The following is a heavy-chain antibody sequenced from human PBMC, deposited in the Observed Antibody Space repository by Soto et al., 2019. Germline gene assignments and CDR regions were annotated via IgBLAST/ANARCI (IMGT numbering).Heavy chain of an antibody. CDR2: ISGSGGST. V-gene: IGHV3-23*01. D-gene: IGHD3-22*01. CDR3: VKAGGGYYDSSGYSDY. Sequence: GGSLRLSCVASGFTFSSYAMSWVRQAPGKGLEWVSAISGSGGSTYYADSVKGRFTISRDNSKNTLYLQMNSLRAEDTAVYYCVKAGGGYYDSSGYSDYWGQGTLVTVSS. CDR1: GFTFSSYA. J-gene: IGHJ4*02.